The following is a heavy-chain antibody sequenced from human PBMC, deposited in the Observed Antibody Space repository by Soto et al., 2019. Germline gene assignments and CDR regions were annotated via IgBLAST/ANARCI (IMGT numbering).Heavy chain of an antibody. J-gene: IGHJ6*02. CDR1: GYSFTSYW. CDR2: IYPGDSDT. CDR3: ARRRGATGFDYYYYYGMDV. D-gene: IGHD1-26*01. Sequence: GESLKISCKGSGYSFTSYWIGWVRQMPGKGLEWMGIIYPGDSDTRYSPSFQGQVTISADKSISTAYLQWSSLKASDTAMYYCARRRGATGFDYYYYYGMDVWGQGTTVTVSS. V-gene: IGHV5-51*01.